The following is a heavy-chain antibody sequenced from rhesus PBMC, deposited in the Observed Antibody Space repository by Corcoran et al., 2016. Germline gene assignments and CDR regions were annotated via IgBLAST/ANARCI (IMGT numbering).Heavy chain of an antibody. CDR3: ASLGGDPSVWRFDV. J-gene: IGHJ5-1*01. V-gene: IGHV4S7*01. Sequence: QVQLQESGPGLVKPSETLSLTCAVSGGSISGGYYWGLIRPHPGKGLEWIGNIYGNRASTYYNPSLKSRVTSSTDTSKNQFSLKLSSVTAADTAVYYCASLGGDPSVWRFDVWGPGVLVTVSS. CDR2: IYGNRAST. CDR1: GGSISGGYY. D-gene: IGHD1-44*02.